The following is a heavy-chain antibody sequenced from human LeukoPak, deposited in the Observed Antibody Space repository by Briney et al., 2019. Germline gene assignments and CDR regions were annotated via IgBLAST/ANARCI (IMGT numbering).Heavy chain of an antibody. J-gene: IGHJ4*02. Sequence: PSETLSLTCTVSGGSITSYYWTWIRQPPGKGLEWIGYIYYSGSTNYNPSLKSRVTISVDTSKNQFSLKLSSVTAADTAVYYCARGNPIGDYFDYWGQGTLVTVSS. CDR1: GGSITSYY. D-gene: IGHD3-22*01. V-gene: IGHV4-59*01. CDR2: IYYSGST. CDR3: ARGNPIGDYFDY.